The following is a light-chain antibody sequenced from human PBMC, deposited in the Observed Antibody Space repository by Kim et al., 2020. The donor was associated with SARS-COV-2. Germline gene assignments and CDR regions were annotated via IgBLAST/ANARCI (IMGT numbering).Light chain of an antibody. V-gene: IGLV3-21*04. CDR1: NIGAKS. CDR3: QVWDVNSDHPV. Sequence: APVQTASITCGVKNIGAKSVHWYRQKPGQAPVLVIHYESDRPSGIPERFSGSSSGNTATLIITRVEAGDEADYYCQVWDVNSDHPVFGGGTQLTVL. CDR2: YES. J-gene: IGLJ3*02.